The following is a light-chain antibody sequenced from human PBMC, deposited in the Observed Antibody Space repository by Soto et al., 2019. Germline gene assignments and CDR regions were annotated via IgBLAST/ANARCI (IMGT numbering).Light chain of an antibody. CDR3: QQYNSYPYT. V-gene: IGKV1-5*03. CDR2: TAS. J-gene: IGKJ2*01. CDR1: QSISNW. Sequence: DLQMTQSPSTLSASVGDRVTITCRASQSISNWLAWYQQKPGKAPQLLIHTASSLESGVLSRFSGSGSGKEFTLTISSLQPDDFATYYCQQYNSYPYTFGQGTKLEIK.